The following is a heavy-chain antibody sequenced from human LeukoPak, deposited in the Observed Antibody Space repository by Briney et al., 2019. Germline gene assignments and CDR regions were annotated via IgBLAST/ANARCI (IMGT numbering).Heavy chain of an antibody. D-gene: IGHD6-13*01. J-gene: IGHJ4*02. Sequence: SVKVSCKASGGTFSSYAISWVRQAPGQGLEWMGGIIPIFGTANYAQKFQGRVTITADESTSTAYMELSSLRSEGTAVYYCARGGSPSIAAAGTVLQPFDYWGQGTLVTVSS. CDR2: IIPIFGTA. CDR3: ARGGSPSIAAAGTVLQPFDY. CDR1: GGTFSSYA. V-gene: IGHV1-69*01.